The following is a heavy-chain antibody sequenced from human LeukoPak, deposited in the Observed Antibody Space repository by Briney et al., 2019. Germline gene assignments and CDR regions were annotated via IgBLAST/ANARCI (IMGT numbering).Heavy chain of an antibody. CDR1: GFTFSSYW. CDR3: ARGSYDFWSGYLGAVYFQH. CDR2: IKQDGSEK. V-gene: IGHV3-7*01. J-gene: IGHJ1*01. Sequence: GGSLRLSCAASGFTFSSYWMSWVRQAPGKGLEWVANIKQDGSEKYYVDSVKGRFTISRDNAKNSLYLQMNSLRAEDTAVYYCARGSYDFWSGYLGAVYFQHWGQDTLVTVSS. D-gene: IGHD3-3*01.